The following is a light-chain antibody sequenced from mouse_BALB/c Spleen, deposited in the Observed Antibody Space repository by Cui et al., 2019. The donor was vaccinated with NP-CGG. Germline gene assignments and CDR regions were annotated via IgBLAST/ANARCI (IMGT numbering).Light chain of an antibody. Sequence: QPVVTQEAALTNSPGETVTLTCRSSTGAVTTSNYANWVQEKPDHLFTGLIGGTNNRAPGVPARFSGSLIGDKAALTITGAQTEDEAIYFCALWYSNHWVFGGGTKLTVL. CDR3: ALWYSNHWV. CDR1: TGAVTTSNY. J-gene: IGLJ1*01. V-gene: IGLV1*01. CDR2: GTN.